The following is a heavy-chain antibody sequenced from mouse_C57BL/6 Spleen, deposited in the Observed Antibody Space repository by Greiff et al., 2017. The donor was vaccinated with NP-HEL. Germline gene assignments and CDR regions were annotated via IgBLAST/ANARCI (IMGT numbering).Heavy chain of an antibody. CDR2: IDPSDSYT. J-gene: IGHJ2*01. D-gene: IGHD1-1*01. Sequence: VQLQQPGAELVRPGTSVKLSCKASGYTFTSYWMHWVKQRPGQGLEWIGVIDPSDSYTNYNQKFKGKATLTVDTSSSTAYMQLSSLTSEDSAVYYCARGGYYYGSSPYYFDYWGQGTTLTVSS. CDR1: GYTFTSYW. CDR3: ARGGYYYGSSPYYFDY. V-gene: IGHV1-59*01.